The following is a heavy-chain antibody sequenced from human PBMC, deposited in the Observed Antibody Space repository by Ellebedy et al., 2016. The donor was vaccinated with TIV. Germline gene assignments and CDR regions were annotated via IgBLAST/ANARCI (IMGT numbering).Heavy chain of an antibody. CDR2: ISSGDGST. CDR3: AKGVGATWYRGFDS. CDR1: GFTFSSYS. J-gene: IGHJ4*02. D-gene: IGHD1-26*01. Sequence: GGSLRLSCAASGFTFSSYSMSWVRQAPGKGLEWVSAISSGDGSTYYADSVKGRFTISRDNSKNTLYLQINSLRAEDTDVYYCAKGVGATWYRGFDSWGQGTLVTVSS. V-gene: IGHV3-23*01.